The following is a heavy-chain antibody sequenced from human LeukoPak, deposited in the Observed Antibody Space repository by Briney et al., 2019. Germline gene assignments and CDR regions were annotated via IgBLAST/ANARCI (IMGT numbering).Heavy chain of an antibody. Sequence: GGSLRLSCAASGFTFSSYSMNWVRQAPGKGLEWVSSISSTGSTMYYADSVKGRYTISRDNAKNSLYLQMNSLRAEDTAIYYCARAAYLVRGVIITPPFDYWGQGTLVTVSS. J-gene: IGHJ4*02. CDR2: ISSTGSTM. CDR1: GFTFSSYS. CDR3: ARAAYLVRGVIITPPFDY. D-gene: IGHD3-10*01. V-gene: IGHV3-48*04.